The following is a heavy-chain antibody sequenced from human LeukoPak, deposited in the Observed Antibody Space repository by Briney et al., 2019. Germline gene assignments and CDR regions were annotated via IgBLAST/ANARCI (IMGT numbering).Heavy chain of an antibody. D-gene: IGHD4-17*01. J-gene: IGHJ4*02. CDR3: AIGGYGDYVEAFDY. Sequence: GGSLRLSCAASGFTVSSNYMSWVRQAPGKGLEWVSNIKQDGSEKYYLDSVKGRFTISRDNAKNSLYLQMNSLRAEDTAVYSCAIGGYGDYVEAFDYWGQGTLVTVSS. CDR1: GFTVSSNY. V-gene: IGHV3-7*02. CDR2: IKQDGSEK.